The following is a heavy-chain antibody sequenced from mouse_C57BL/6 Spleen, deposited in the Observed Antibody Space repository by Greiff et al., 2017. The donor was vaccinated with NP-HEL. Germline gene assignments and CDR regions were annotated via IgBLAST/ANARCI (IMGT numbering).Heavy chain of an antibody. CDR2: INPNNGGT. CDR3: ARGDLYYYAMDD. J-gene: IGHJ4*01. CDR1: GYTFTDYY. D-gene: IGHD2-13*01. Sequence: VQLQQSGPELVKPGASVKISCKASGYTFTDYYMNWVKQSHGKSLEWIGDINPNNGGTSYNQKFKGKATLTVDKSSSTAYMELRSLTSEDSAVYYCARGDLYYYAMDDWGQGTSVTVSS. V-gene: IGHV1-26*01.